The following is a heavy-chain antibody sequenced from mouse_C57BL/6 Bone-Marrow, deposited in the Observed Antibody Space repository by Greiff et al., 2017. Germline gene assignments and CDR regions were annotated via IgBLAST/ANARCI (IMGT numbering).Heavy chain of an antibody. V-gene: IGHV3-6*01. CDR3: VRMVYYYGSSYVDYAMDY. CDR1: GYSITSGYY. CDR2: ISYDGSN. J-gene: IGHJ4*01. Sequence: EVKLVESGPGLVKPSQSLSLTCSVTGYSITSGYYWNWIRQFPGNKLEWMGYISYDGSNNYNPSLKNRISITRDTSKNQFFLKLNSVTTEDTATYYCVRMVYYYGSSYVDYAMDYWGQGTSVTVSS. D-gene: IGHD1-1*01.